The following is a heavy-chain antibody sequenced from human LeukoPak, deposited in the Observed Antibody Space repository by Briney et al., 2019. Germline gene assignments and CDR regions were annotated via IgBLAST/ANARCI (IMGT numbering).Heavy chain of an antibody. CDR2: IYYSGST. V-gene: IGHV4-59*01. Sequence: KPSETLSLTCTVSGGSISSYYWSWIRQPPGKGLEWIGYIYYSGSTNYNPSLKSRVTISVDTSKNQFSLKLSSVTAADTAVYYCARGARQAYSSSWLFDYWGQGTLVTVSS. CDR3: ARGARQAYSSSWLFDY. J-gene: IGHJ4*02. CDR1: GGSISSYY. D-gene: IGHD6-13*01.